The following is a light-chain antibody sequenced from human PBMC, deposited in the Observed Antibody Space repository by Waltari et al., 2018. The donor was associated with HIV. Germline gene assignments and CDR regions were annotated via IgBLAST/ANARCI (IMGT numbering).Light chain of an antibody. V-gene: IGLV3-21*02. CDR2: DDS. CDR3: QVWDTSSDHVDYV. CDR1: NIGSRS. J-gene: IGLJ1*01. Sequence: SFVLTQPPSVSVAPGQTATISCGESNIGSRSVHWYQLKPGQAPVLVVYDDSDRPSGIPERFSGSNYGNTATLTISRVEAGEEADYFCQVWDTSSDHVDYVFGTGTKVTVL.